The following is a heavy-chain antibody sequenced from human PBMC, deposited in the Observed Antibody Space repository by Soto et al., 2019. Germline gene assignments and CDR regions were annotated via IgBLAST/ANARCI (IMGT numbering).Heavy chain of an antibody. J-gene: IGHJ4*02. CDR2: ISHDGSTK. D-gene: IGHD5-18*01. CDR3: ANHIQTGH. Sequence: QVQLVESGGGVVQPGTSLRLSCAASGFTFSSYGMHRVRQAPGQGLAWVAVISHDGSTKYYAESVKGRFTISRDNSKNTLYLQMNSLRVEDTAVYYCANHIQTGHWGQGTLVIVSS. V-gene: IGHV3-30*18. CDR1: GFTFSSYG.